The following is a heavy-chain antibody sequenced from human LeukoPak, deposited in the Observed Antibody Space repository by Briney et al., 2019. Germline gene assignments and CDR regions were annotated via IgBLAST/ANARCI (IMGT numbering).Heavy chain of an antibody. Sequence: GGSLRLSCAASGFSFSRYAMSWVRQPPGKGLEWVSALSGSGGTTYYGESVKGRFTISRDNSKNTLYLQMNSVRAEDTAVYYCAKIVGVYFGAFDIWGQGTMVTVSP. V-gene: IGHV3-23*01. D-gene: IGHD1-26*01. CDR2: LSGSGGTT. CDR3: AKIVGVYFGAFDI. J-gene: IGHJ3*02. CDR1: GFSFSRYA.